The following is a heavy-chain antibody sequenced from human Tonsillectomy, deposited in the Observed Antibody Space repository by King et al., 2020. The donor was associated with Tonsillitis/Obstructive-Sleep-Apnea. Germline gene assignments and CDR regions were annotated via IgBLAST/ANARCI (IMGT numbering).Heavy chain of an antibody. CDR1: GGTFSSYA. D-gene: IGHD4-11*01. V-gene: IGHV1-69*10. CDR2: IIPILDIA. J-gene: IGHJ6*02. CDR3: SITTHDYPNYYYYYTLDV. Sequence: VQLVESGAEVKKPGSSVKVSCKASGGTFSSYAISWVRQAPGQGLEWMGGIIPILDIANYAQKFQGRVPITADESTNTAYMELSRLRSEDTAVYYCSITTHDYPNYYYYYTLDVWRQGTTVTVSS.